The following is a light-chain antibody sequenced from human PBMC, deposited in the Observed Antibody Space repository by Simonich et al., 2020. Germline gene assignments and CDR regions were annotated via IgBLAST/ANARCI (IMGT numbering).Light chain of an antibody. CDR3: MQGTHWPPWT. CDR2: KGS. Sequence: DVVMTQSPLSLPVTLGQPASISCRSSQSLVHSDGNTYLNWFQQRPGQSPRRLIYKGSKRDAGVPDRFSGSGSGTDFTLKISRVEAEDVGVYYCMQGTHWPPWTFGQGTKVEIK. V-gene: IGKV2-30*02. J-gene: IGKJ1*01. CDR1: QSLVHSDGNTY.